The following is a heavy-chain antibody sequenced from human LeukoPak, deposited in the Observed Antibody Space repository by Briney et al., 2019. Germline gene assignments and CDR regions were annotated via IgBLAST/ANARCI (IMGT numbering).Heavy chain of an antibody. V-gene: IGHV4-34*01. CDR2: INHSGST. J-gene: IGHJ4*02. CDR1: GGSFSGYY. D-gene: IGHD3-3*01. Sequence: SETLSLTCAVYGGSFSGYYWSWIRQPPGKGLEWIGEINHSGSTNYNPSLKSRVTIPVDTSKNQFSLKLSSVTAADTAVYYCATSRYYDFWSGYYKPPNYWGQGTLVTVSS. CDR3: ATSRYYDFWSGYYKPPNY.